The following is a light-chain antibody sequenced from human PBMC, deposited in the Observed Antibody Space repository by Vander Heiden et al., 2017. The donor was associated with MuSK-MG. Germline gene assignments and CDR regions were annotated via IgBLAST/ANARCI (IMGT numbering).Light chain of an antibody. J-gene: IGLJ2*01. CDR1: SSNIGAGYD. CDR3: QSYDNSRSGYVV. V-gene: IGLV1-40*01. CDR2: DNK. Sequence: QSVLTQPPSVSGAPGQRVTISCTGSSSNIGAGYDVHWYHQLPDTAPNLLIFDNKNRRSGVPAGFSGATSGTSAAPATTRLQAEEEADDYCQSYDNSRSGYVVFGGGTKLTVL.